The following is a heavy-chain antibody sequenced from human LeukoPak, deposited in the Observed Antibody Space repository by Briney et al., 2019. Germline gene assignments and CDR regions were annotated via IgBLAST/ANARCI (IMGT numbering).Heavy chain of an antibody. Sequence: SETLSLTCAVYGGSFSRYYWSWIRQSPGKGLEWIVEIDHRGDTNYNPSVKSRVTISVDTSKNQFSLKVRSLSAADTAVYYCARGATISETGYFDFWGQGTLVTVSS. V-gene: IGHV4-34*01. D-gene: IGHD5-24*01. J-gene: IGHJ4*03. CDR1: GGSFSRYY. CDR2: IDHRGDT. CDR3: ARGATISETGYFDF.